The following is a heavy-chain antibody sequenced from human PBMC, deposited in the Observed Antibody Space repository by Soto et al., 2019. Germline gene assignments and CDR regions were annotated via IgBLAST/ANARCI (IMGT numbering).Heavy chain of an antibody. D-gene: IGHD5-18*01. Sequence: PGGSLRLSCAASGFSFSSYAMTWVRQTPGKGLEWVSTISSSGGTTYYADSVKGRFTISRDNSKNTLFLQMNSLRAEDTAIYYCARDKGTQIWHLDHWGPGTQVTVSS. CDR2: ISSSGGTT. V-gene: IGHV3-23*01. CDR3: ARDKGTQIWHLDH. J-gene: IGHJ4*02. CDR1: GFSFSSYA.